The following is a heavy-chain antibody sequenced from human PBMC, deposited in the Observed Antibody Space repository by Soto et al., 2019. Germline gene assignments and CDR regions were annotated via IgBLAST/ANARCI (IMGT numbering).Heavy chain of an antibody. CDR3: ATRTWYAFDI. V-gene: IGHV3-21*01. CDR1: GFTFSNSI. D-gene: IGHD6-13*01. Sequence: GGSLRLSCAASGFTFSNSIINWVRQAPGQGLEWVSSISGSSDFLYYADSVKGRFTISRDTATNSLYLQMNSLRAEDTAVYYCATRTWYAFDIWGQGTMVTVSS. CDR2: ISGSSDFL. J-gene: IGHJ3*02.